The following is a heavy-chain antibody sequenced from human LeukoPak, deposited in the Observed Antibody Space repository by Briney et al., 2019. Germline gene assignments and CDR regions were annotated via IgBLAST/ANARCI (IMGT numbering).Heavy chain of an antibody. CDR2: FDPEDGET. J-gene: IGHJ4*02. CDR1: GYTLTELS. D-gene: IGHD5-18*01. V-gene: IGHV1-24*01. Sequence: ASVKVSCKVSGYTLTELSMHWVRQAPGKGLEWMGGFDPEDGETIYAQKFQGRVTMTEDTSTDTAYMELSSLRAEDTAVYYCAKDLMGYSYGQGFDYWGQGTLVTVSS. CDR3: AKDLMGYSYGQGFDY.